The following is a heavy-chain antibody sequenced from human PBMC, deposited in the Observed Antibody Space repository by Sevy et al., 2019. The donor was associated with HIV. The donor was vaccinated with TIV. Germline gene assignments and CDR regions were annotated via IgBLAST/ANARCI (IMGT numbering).Heavy chain of an antibody. CDR1: GYTFTSYY. Sequence: ASVKVYCKASGYTFTSYYMHWVRQAPGQGLEWMGIINPSGGSTSYAQKFQGRVTMTRDTSTSTVYMELSSLRSEDTAVYYCAREPPVTGTFTASASEDYGIDVWGQGTTVTVSS. V-gene: IGHV1-46*01. J-gene: IGHJ6*02. D-gene: IGHD1-7*01. CDR3: AREPPVTGTFTASASEDYGIDV. CDR2: INPSGGST.